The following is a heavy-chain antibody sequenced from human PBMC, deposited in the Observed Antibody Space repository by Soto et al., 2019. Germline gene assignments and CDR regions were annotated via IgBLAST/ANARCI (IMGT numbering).Heavy chain of an antibody. V-gene: IGHV4-61*03. D-gene: IGHD6-19*01. CDR1: GGSVSSGSYY. CDR2: ISYSGTT. J-gene: IGHJ4*02. Sequence: SETLSLTCTVSGGSVSSGSYYWSWIRQPPGKRLEWIGYISYSGTTNYNPSLKSRVTISVDTSRNHFSLRLSSVTAADTAVYYCARGSGSGWTDYWGQGXLVTVYS. CDR3: ARGSGSGWTDY.